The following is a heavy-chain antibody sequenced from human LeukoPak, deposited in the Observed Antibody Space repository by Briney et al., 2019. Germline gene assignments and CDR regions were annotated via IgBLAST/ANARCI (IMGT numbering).Heavy chain of an antibody. CDR2: IRSKANSYAT. CDR1: GFTFSGSA. CDR3: TSATYYDFWSGYYLPEYFQH. Sequence: GGSLRLSCAASGFTFSGSAMHWVRQASGKGLEWVGRIRSKANSYATAYAASVKGRFTISRDDSKNTAYLQMNSLKTEDTAVYYCTSATYYDFWSGYYLPEYFQHWGQGTLVTVSS. D-gene: IGHD3-3*01. V-gene: IGHV3-73*01. J-gene: IGHJ1*01.